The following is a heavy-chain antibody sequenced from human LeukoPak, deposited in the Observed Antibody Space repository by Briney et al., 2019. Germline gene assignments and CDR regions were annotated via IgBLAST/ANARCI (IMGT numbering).Heavy chain of an antibody. Sequence: PGGSLRLSCAASGFTFSSYAMSWVRQAPGKGLEWVSAISGSGGSTYYADSVKGRFTISRDNSKNTLYLQMNSLRAEDTAVYYCAKAGDSSGYSYYFDYWGQGTLVTVSS. J-gene: IGHJ4*02. CDR1: GFTFSSYA. V-gene: IGHV3-23*01. CDR3: AKAGDSSGYSYYFDY. CDR2: ISGSGGST. D-gene: IGHD3-22*01.